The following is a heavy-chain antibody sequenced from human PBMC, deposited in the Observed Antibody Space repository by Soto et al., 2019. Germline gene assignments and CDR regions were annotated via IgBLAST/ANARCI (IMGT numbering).Heavy chain of an antibody. V-gene: IGHV4-34*01. CDR3: ARGLPPATGPMTTVTTRPWSFDY. CDR2: INHSGST. J-gene: IGHJ4*02. CDR1: GGSFSGYY. Sequence: SETLSLTCAVYGGSFSGYYWSWIRQPPGKGLEWIGEINHSGSTNYNPSLKSRVTISVDTSKNQFSLKLSSVTAADTAVYYCARGLPPATGPMTTVTTRPWSFDYWGQGTLVTVSS. D-gene: IGHD4-17*01.